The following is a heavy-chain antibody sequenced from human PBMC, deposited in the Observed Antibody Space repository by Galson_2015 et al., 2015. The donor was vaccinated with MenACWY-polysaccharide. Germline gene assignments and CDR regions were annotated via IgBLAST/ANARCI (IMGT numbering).Heavy chain of an antibody. CDR3: ARDADGYQQPSDAFDI. D-gene: IGHD5-24*01. Sequence: LRLSCAASGFTLSTYWMYWVRQAPGKGLVWVSRINNDGSFTSYADSVKGRFTISRGNAKNTLYLQLNSLRAEDTAVYYCARDADGYQQPSDAFDIWGQGTMVTVSP. CDR2: INNDGSFT. J-gene: IGHJ3*02. CDR1: GFTLSTYW. V-gene: IGHV3-74*01.